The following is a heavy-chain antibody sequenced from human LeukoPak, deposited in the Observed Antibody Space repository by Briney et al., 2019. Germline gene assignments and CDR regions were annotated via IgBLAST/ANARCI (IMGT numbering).Heavy chain of an antibody. V-gene: IGHV3-21*01. CDR3: ARDKGYYEPLW. J-gene: IGHJ4*02. D-gene: IGHD3-22*01. CDR2: ISSSSSYI. CDR1: GFTFSSYS. Sequence: GGSLRPSCAASGFTFSSYSMNWVRQAPGKGLEWVSSISSSSSYIYYADSVKGRFTISRDNAKNSPYLQMNSLRAEDTAVYYCARDKGYYEPLWWGQGTLVTVSS.